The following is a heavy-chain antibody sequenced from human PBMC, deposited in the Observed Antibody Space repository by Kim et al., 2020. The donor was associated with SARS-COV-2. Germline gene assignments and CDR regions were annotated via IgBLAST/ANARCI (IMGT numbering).Heavy chain of an antibody. V-gene: IGHV4-39*01. Sequence: PSLKSRLTISVDTSKNQFSLNLSSVTAADTAVYYCARPQGEITPWGWFDPWGQGTLVTVSS. CDR3: ARPQGEITPWGWFDP. D-gene: IGHD7-27*01. J-gene: IGHJ5*02.